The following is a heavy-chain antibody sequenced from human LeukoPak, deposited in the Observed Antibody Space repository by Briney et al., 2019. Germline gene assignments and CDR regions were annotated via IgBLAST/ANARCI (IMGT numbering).Heavy chain of an antibody. J-gene: IGHJ4*02. Sequence: SETLSLTCTVSAGSISSGDYYWSWIRQPPGNGLEWIGYIFSSGSTYYNPSLKSRVTISVDTSKNQFSLKVTSVTAADTAVYYCAIGYSPYPLHYWGQGTLVTVSS. CDR2: IFSSGST. CDR1: AGSISSGDYY. CDR3: AIGYSPYPLHY. D-gene: IGHD2-15*01. V-gene: IGHV4-30-4*08.